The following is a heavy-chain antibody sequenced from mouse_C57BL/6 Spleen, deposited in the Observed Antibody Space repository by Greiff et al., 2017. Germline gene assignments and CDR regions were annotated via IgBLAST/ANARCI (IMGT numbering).Heavy chain of an antibody. D-gene: IGHD1-1*01. V-gene: IGHV1-15*01. J-gene: IGHJ1*03. CDR1: GYTFTDYE. CDR3: TRVGFGSHCYGSRGGYFDV. CDR2: IDPETGGT. Sequence: QVQLQQSGAELVRPGASVTLSCKASGYTFTDYEMHWVKQTPVHGLEWIGAIDPETGGTAYNQKFKGKAILTADKSSSTAYMELRSLTSEVSAVYYCTRVGFGSHCYGSRGGYFDVWGTATTVTVSS.